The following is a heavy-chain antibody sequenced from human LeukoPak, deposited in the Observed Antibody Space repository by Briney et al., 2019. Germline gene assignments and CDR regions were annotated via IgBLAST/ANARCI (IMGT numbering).Heavy chain of an antibody. V-gene: IGHV4-34*01. D-gene: IGHD4/OR15-4a*01. CDR3: ARRRKLTTDY. CDR1: GGSFSGYY. J-gene: IGHJ4*02. CDR2: INHSGST. Sequence: PSETLSLTCAVYGGSFSGYYWSGIRQPPGKGLEWIGEINHSGSTNYNPSLKSRVTISVDTSKNQFSLKLSSVTAADTAVYYCARRRKLTTDYWGQGTLVTVSS.